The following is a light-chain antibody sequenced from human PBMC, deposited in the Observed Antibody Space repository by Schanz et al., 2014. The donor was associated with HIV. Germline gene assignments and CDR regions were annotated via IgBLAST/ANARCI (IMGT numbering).Light chain of an antibody. CDR2: RAS. Sequence: DIQMTQSPSTLSAFVGDRVTITCRASQYISSWLAWYQQKPGKAPELLIYRASTLESGVPPRFSGSGSGTEFTLTISGLQPDDFATYYCQQYKTYSQGFAFGPGTKVDIK. CDR3: QQYKTYSQGFA. J-gene: IGKJ3*01. V-gene: IGKV1-5*03. CDR1: QYISSW.